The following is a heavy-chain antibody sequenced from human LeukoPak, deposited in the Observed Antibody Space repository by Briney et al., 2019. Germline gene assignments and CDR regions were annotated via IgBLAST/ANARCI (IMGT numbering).Heavy chain of an antibody. CDR3: ARDRVYASGSRDAFGI. J-gene: IGHJ3*02. CDR2: ISGSVTST. D-gene: IGHD3-10*01. CDR1: GFTFSSYA. V-gene: IGHV3-23*01. Sequence: GGSLRLSCAAFGFTFSSYAMSWVRQAPGTGLGWVSGISGSVTSTYYADSVKGRFTISRDNSKNTLYLQMNSLRAEDTAVYYCARDRVYASGSRDAFGIWGQGTMVAVSS.